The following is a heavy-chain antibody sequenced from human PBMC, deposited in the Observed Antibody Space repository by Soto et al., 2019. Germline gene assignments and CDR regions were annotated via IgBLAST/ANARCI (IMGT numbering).Heavy chain of an antibody. V-gene: IGHV4-61*01. J-gene: IGHJ6*02. Sequence: QVQLQESGPGLVKSSETLSLICFVSGEALGSGQSYWNWIRQAPGKGLEWIGQTFVTGATKYSASLKSRATMSVDTSKSQISLALTSGTAADSATYFCARGRSDSAGSSFGRRMDVWGQGTTVTVSS. D-gene: IGHD3-10*01. CDR1: GEALGSGQSY. CDR3: ARGRSDSAGSSFGRRMDV. CDR2: TFVTGAT.